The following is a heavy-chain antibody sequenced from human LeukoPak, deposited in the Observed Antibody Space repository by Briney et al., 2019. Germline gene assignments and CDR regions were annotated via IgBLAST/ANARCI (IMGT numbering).Heavy chain of an antibody. CDR2: IYPGDSDT. CDR3: ARLSGSSGWYGFY. D-gene: IGHD6-19*01. CDR1: GYRFTSYW. V-gene: IGHV5-51*01. Sequence: GESLKISCKGSGYRFTSYWIGWVRQMPGKGLEWMGIIYPGDSDTRYSPSFQGQVTVSAHKSISTPYLQASSLKPSAPPMYSCARLSGSSGWYGFYWGQGTLVTVSS. J-gene: IGHJ4*02.